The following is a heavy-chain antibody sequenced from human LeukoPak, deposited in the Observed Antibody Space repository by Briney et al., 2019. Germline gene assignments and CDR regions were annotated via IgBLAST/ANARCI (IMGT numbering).Heavy chain of an antibody. Sequence: SETLSLTCGVSGGSLTYYYWSWIRQPPGKGLEWIGEINHSGNIHFNPALKSRVTISVDTSKNQFSLNLTSVTAADTATYYCASRSRTEDHWGQGTLVTVTS. D-gene: IGHD3/OR15-3a*01. V-gene: IGHV4-34*01. J-gene: IGHJ4*02. CDR2: INHSGNI. CDR1: GGSLTYYY. CDR3: ASRSRTEDH.